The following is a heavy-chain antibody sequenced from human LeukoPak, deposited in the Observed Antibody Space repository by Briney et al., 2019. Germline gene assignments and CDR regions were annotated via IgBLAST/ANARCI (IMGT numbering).Heavy chain of an antibody. CDR3: ARARYPMREIEIDD. V-gene: IGHV1-18*01. CDR2: ISAYNGNT. J-gene: IGHJ4*02. D-gene: IGHD1-1*01. CDR1: GYTFTSYG. Sequence: ASVKVSCKASGYTFTSYGISWVRQAPGKGLEWMGWISAYNGNTNYAQKLQGRVTMTTDTSTSTAYMELRGLRSDDAAVYYCARARYPMREIEIDDWGQGTLVTVSS.